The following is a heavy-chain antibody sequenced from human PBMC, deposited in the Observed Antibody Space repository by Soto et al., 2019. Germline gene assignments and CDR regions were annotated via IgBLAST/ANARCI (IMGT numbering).Heavy chain of an antibody. CDR3: VSQRTTVPTQAYFDY. J-gene: IGHJ4*02. V-gene: IGHV4-39*01. Sequence: PSETLSLTCTVSGGSVTNSIYYWGGIRHSPGKGLEWIGSVYYRGRSYSKSSVKSRVTISVDTSKNRFSLSLNSVTASDTAVYFCVSQRTTVPTQAYFDYWGPGALVTVSS. D-gene: IGHD4-17*01. CDR2: VYYRGRS. CDR1: GGSVTNSIYY.